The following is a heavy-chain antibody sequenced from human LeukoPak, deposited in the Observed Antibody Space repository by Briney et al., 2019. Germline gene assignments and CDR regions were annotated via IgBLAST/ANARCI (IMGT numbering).Heavy chain of an antibody. CDR1: GFTVSSNY. D-gene: IGHD3-16*01. CDR2: IYSGGST. Sequence: GGALRLFCAASGFTVSSNYMSWVRQAPGKGLEGVSVIYSGGSTYYTDSVMRRLTLPRDNAKNTLYLQLNSLRAEDTAVYYCARDAPWGGDDYWGQGTLVTVSS. CDR3: ARDAPWGGDDY. V-gene: IGHV3-66*02. J-gene: IGHJ4*02.